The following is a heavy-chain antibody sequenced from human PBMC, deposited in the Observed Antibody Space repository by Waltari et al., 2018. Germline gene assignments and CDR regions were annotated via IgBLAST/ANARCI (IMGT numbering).Heavy chain of an antibody. CDR1: GGSISSYY. CDR3: ARDWSEGYYYYGMDV. Sequence: QVQLQESGPGLVKPSETLSLTCTVSGGSISSYYWSWIRQPAGKGLEWIGRIYTSGSTNYNPSLKRRVTMSVDTSKNQFCLKLSAVTAADTAVYYCARDWSEGYYYYGMDVWGQGTTVTVSS. V-gene: IGHV4-4*07. J-gene: IGHJ6*02. CDR2: IYTSGST.